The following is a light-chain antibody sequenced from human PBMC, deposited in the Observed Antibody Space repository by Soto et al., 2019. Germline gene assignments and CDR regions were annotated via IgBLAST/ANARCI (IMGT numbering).Light chain of an antibody. J-gene: IGKJ5*01. Sequence: EIVMTQSPVTLSVSPGERATLSCTASQSVNNNVAWYQQKPGHTPRLLIYSASIGATGTPARFSGSGSGTDFTLTIGRLEPGDFAVYYCLHYGGSPLTFGQGTRLEI. V-gene: IGKV3-20*01. CDR2: SAS. CDR1: QSVNNN. CDR3: LHYGGSPLT.